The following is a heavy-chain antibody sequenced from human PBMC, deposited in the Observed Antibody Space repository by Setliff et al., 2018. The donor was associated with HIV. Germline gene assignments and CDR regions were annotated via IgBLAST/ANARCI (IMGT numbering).Heavy chain of an antibody. CDR1: GFSLTSLA. V-gene: IGHV3-30*04. D-gene: IGHD2-15*01. J-gene: IGHJ6*02. CDR2: ISDDGTNT. CDR3: ASLYCSGGSCYYYHALDV. Sequence: LRLSCAVSGFSLTSLAIHWVRQAPGKGLEWVAVISDDGTNTYYADYVKGRFTISRDNSKNTLFLPMNSLRGEDTDVYYCASLYCSGGSCYYYHALDVWGQGTTVTVSS.